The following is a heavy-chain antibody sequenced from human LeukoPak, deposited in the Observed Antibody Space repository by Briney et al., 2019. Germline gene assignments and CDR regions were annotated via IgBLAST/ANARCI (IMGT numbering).Heavy chain of an antibody. J-gene: IGHJ5*02. CDR1: GFSVSNNY. D-gene: IGHD4-11*01. CDR3: ARGGRDYSNYWFDP. CDR2: LYSGGSA. V-gene: IGHV3-53*01. Sequence: GGSLRLSCAASGFSVSNNYMSWVRQAPGKGLEWVSVLYSGGSAYYADSVKGRFTISRGSSKNTLYLQMSSLRAEDTAVYFCARGGRDYSNYWFDPWGQGILVTVSS.